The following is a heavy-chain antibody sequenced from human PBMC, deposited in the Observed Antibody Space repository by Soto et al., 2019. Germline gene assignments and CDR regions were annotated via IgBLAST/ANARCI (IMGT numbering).Heavy chain of an antibody. CDR3: ARDDSGPEYCFDY. CDR2: ISYDGNKN. Sequence: GGSLRLSCAASGFTFNKYAMHWVRQAPGKGLEWVAVISYDGNKNYYADSVKGRFTISRDNSKNTLYVQMNSLTAEDTAVYYCARDDSGPEYCFDYWGQGTLVTSPQ. CDR1: GFTFNKYA. J-gene: IGHJ4*02. D-gene: IGHD1-26*01. V-gene: IGHV3-30-3*01.